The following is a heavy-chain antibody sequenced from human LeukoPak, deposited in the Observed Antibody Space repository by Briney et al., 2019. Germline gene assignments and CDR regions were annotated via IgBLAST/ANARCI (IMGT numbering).Heavy chain of an antibody. Sequence: GGSLRLSCAASGFAFSSYAMNWVRQAPGKGLEWVSAINGNGGGTYYADSVKSRFTISRDNSKNTLYLQMNSLRAEDTAMYYCTKAPPGKFDPWGLGTLVTVSS. CDR3: TKAPPGKFDP. J-gene: IGHJ5*02. D-gene: IGHD3-10*01. CDR2: INGNGGGT. CDR1: GFAFSSYA. V-gene: IGHV3-23*01.